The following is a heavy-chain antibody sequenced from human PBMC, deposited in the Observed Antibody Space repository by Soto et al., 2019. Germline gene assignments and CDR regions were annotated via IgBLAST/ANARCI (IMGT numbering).Heavy chain of an antibody. J-gene: IGHJ3*02. CDR3: AHIMITYGGVIGLDAFDN. CDR2: IYWYDDR. V-gene: IGHV2-5*01. CDR1: GFSLNTRGVG. Sequence: SGPTLANPTPALTLTCTFSGFSLNTRGVGVGWIRQTQGKALEWLAVIYWYDDRRYSPSLNSRLTITKDTSRNQVVLTMTNMDPVDTATYYCAHIMITYGGVIGLDAFDNWGQGTMVTVSS. D-gene: IGHD3-16*02.